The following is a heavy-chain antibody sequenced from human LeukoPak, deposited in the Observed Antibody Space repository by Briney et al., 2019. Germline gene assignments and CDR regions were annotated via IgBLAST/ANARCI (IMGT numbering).Heavy chain of an antibody. Sequence: SQTLSLTCTVSGGSISSGGYYWSWIRQHPGKGLEWIGYIYYSGSTYYNPSLKSRVTISVDTFKNQFSLKLSSVTAADTAVYYCARGYVDTAMEGAFDIWGQGTMVTVSS. CDR2: IYYSGST. V-gene: IGHV4-31*03. CDR3: ARGYVDTAMEGAFDI. D-gene: IGHD5-18*01. J-gene: IGHJ3*02. CDR1: GGSISSGGYY.